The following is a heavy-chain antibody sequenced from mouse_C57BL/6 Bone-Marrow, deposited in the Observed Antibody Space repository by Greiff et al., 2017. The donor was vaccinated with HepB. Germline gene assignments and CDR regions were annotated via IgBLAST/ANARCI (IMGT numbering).Heavy chain of an antibody. D-gene: IGHD2-12*01. V-gene: IGHV3-6*01. CDR2: ISYDGSN. Sequence: EVQLQQSGPGLVKPSQSLSLSCSVSGYSITSGYYWNWIRKFPGNKLEWMGYISYDGSNNYNPSLKNRISITLDTSKNQFFLKLNSVTTEDTATYYCAREAYCSPAWFADWGKGTLVTVSA. CDR3: AREAYCSPAWFAD. J-gene: IGHJ3*01. CDR1: GYSITSGYY.